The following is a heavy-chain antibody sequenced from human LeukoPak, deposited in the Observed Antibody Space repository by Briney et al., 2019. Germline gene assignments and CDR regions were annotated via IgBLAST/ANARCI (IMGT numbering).Heavy chain of an antibody. CDR1: GFTFSSYA. Sequence: PGGSLRLSCAASGFTFSSYAMHWVRQAPGKGLEWVAVISYDGSNKYYADSVKGRFTISRDNSKNTLYLQMNSLRAEDTAVYYCARDAYYYDSSGYYGGWFDPWGQGTLVTVSS. J-gene: IGHJ5*02. CDR3: ARDAYYYDSSGYYGGWFDP. CDR2: ISYDGSNK. D-gene: IGHD3-22*01. V-gene: IGHV3-30-3*01.